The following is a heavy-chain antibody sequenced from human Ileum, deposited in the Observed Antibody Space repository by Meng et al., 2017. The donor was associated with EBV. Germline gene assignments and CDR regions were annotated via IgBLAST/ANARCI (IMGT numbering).Heavy chain of an antibody. CDR3: AGHITGTWEPRLDY. V-gene: IGHV4-39*01. J-gene: IGHJ4*02. CDR2: SSYSWST. D-gene: IGHD1-26*01. CDR1: VCCRNRGGFQ. Sequence: VKPSYDLSPTVTDLVCCRNRGGFQWGWIRQPPAKGLEWIGCSSYSWSTQYILSLMSRVTNSVDVSKNQFSLKLNSVTAADTAIYYGAGHITGTWEPRLDYWGQGTLVTVSS.